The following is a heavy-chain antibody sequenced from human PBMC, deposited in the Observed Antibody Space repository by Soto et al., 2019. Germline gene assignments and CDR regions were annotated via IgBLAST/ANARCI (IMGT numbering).Heavy chain of an antibody. V-gene: IGHV3-7*04. D-gene: IGHD1-26*01. J-gene: IGHJ4*02. CDR3: AREDGTFDY. CDR1: GFNFSRYW. Sequence: VQLVESGGGLVQPGGSLRLSCTVSGFNFSRYWMNWVRQAPGKGLEWVANSRPDTDDRFHADSVRGRFSISRDNAKKSLFLRMNSRRVEDTAVYYCAREDGTFDYWGQGILVTVSS. CDR2: SRPDTDDR.